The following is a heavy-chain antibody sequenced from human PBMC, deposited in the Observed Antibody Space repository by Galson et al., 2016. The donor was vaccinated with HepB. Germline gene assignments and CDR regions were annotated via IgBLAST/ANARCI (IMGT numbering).Heavy chain of an antibody. J-gene: IGHJ4*02. D-gene: IGHD4-11*01. CDR3: ARDTEDYRMDY. V-gene: IGHV3-21*01. CDR1: GFTFSSYT. CDR2: ISSSSTYI. Sequence: SLRLSCAASGFTFSSYTMNWVRRSPGKGLEWVSSISSSSTYIHYEDSVKGRFTISRDNAKNSLYLQMNSPRAEDTAVYYCARDTEDYRMDYWGQGTLVTVSS.